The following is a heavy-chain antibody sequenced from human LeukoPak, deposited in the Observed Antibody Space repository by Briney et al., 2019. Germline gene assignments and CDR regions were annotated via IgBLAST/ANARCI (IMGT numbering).Heavy chain of an antibody. Sequence: PSETLSLTCTVSDGSISSTSYFWGWIRQPPGKGLEWIGSISYGGSTYYNPSLRSRVSISVDTSKNQFSLNLRSVTAADTAVYYCAIPGSTTGWYYFDFWGQGTLVTVSS. J-gene: IGHJ4*02. CDR3: AIPGSTTGWYYFDF. CDR2: ISYGGST. D-gene: IGHD6-19*01. V-gene: IGHV4-39*01. CDR1: DGSISSTSYF.